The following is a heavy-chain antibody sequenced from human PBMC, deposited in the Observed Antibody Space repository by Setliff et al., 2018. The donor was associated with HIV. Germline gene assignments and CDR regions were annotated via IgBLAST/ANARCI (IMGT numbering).Heavy chain of an antibody. CDR3: ARSRPFFDI. V-gene: IGHV4-38-2*01. CDR1: CYSISSGYY. J-gene: IGHJ3*02. CDR2: IYHSGST. Sequence: SEILSLTCAVYCYSISSGYYWGWIRQPPGKGLEWIGSIYHSGSTYYNPSLKSRVTISVDTSKIQFSLKLSSVTAADTAVYYCARSRPFFDIWGQGTMVTVSS.